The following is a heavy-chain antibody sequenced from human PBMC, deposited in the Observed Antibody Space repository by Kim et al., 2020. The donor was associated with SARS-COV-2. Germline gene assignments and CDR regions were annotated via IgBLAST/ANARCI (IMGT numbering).Heavy chain of an antibody. CDR1: GGSISSYY. Sequence: SETLSLTCTVSGGSISSYYWSWIRQPPGKGLEWIGYIYYSGSTNYNPSLKSRVTISVDTSKNQFSLKLSSVTAADTAVYYCARQGVYYDSSGYPHPVQFDYWGQGTLVTVSS. CDR2: IYYSGST. D-gene: IGHD3-22*01. V-gene: IGHV4-59*08. J-gene: IGHJ4*02. CDR3: ARQGVYYDSSGYPHPVQFDY.